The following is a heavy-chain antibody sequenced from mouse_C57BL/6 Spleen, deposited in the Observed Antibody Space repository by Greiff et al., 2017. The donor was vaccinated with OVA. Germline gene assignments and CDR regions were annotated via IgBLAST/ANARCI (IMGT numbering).Heavy chain of an antibody. Sequence: EVQLQQSGAELVKPGASVKLSCTASGFNIKDYYMHWVKQRTEQGLEWIGRIDPEDGETKSAPKFQGKATITADTSSNTAYLQLSSLTSEDTAVYYCARHDGYYPWFAYWGQGTLVTVSA. CDR2: IDPEDGET. CDR3: ARHDGYYPWFAY. V-gene: IGHV14-2*01. CDR1: GFNIKDYY. D-gene: IGHD2-3*01. J-gene: IGHJ3*01.